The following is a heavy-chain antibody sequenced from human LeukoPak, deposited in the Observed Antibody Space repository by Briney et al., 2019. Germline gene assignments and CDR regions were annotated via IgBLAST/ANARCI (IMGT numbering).Heavy chain of an antibody. J-gene: IGHJ4*02. D-gene: IGHD5-12*01. CDR2: IKSDGSST. V-gene: IGHV3-74*01. CDR3: ARDGGYSGYDADC. CDR1: GFTFGDYA. Sequence: GGSLRLSCTASGFTFGDYAMSWFRQAPGKGLVWVSRIKSDGSSTSYADSVKGRFTISRDNAKNMLYLQMNSLRGEDTAVYYCARDGGYSGYDADCWGQGTLVTVSS.